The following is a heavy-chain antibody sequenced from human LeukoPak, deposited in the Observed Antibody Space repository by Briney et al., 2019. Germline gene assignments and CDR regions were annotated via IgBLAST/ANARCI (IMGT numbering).Heavy chain of an antibody. J-gene: IGHJ5*02. D-gene: IGHD3-16*01. CDR1: VFTFSSYS. CDR3: ARDRLGDTLSCWFDP. Sequence: GGSLRLSCAASVFTFSSYSMNWVRQAPGKGLEWVSSISSSSSYIYYADSVKGRFTISRDNAKNSLYLQMNSLRAEDTAVYYCARDRLGDTLSCWFDPWGQGTLVTVSS. V-gene: IGHV3-21*01. CDR2: ISSSSSYI.